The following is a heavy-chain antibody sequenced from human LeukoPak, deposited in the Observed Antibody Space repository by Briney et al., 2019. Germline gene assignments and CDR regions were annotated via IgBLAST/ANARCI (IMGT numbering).Heavy chain of an antibody. CDR2: IYYSGST. D-gene: IGHD2-21*02. Sequence: SQTLSLTCTVSGGSISSGDYYWSWIRQPPGKGLEWIGYIYYSGSTYYNPSLKSRVTISVDTSKNQFSLKLSSATAADTAVYYCARGPPAAYCGGDCYLGWDYWGQGTLVTVSS. CDR3: ARGPPAAYCGGDCYLGWDY. CDR1: GGSISSGDYY. V-gene: IGHV4-30-4*01. J-gene: IGHJ4*02.